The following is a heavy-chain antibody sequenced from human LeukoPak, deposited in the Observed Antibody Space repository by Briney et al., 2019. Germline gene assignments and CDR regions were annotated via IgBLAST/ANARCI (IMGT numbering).Heavy chain of an antibody. CDR3: ASILSDWFDP. D-gene: IGHD2-15*01. CDR1: GYTLTELS. Sequence: ASVKVSCKVSGYTLTELSMHWVRQAPGKGLEWMGGFDPEDGETIYAQKFQGRVTMTEDTSTDTAYMELRSLRSDDTAVYYCASILSDWFDPWGQGTLVTVSS. J-gene: IGHJ5*02. CDR2: FDPEDGET. V-gene: IGHV1-24*01.